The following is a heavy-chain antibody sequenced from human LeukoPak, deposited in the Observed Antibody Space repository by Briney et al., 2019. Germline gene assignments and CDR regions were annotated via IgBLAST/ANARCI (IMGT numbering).Heavy chain of an antibody. CDR1: GYTFTSYY. CDR2: INPSGGST. Sequence: ASVSVSCKASGYTFTSYYMHWVRQAPGQGLEWMGIINPSGGSTSYAQKFQGRVTMTRDTSTSTVYMEPSSLRSEDTAVYYCAREPTYRSYYYYGMDVWGQGTTVTVSS. J-gene: IGHJ6*02. V-gene: IGHV1-46*01. D-gene: IGHD1-26*01. CDR3: AREPTYRSYYYYGMDV.